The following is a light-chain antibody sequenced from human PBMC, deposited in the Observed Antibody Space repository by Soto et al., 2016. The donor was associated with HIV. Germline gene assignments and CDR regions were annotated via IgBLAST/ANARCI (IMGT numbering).Light chain of an antibody. V-gene: IGKV1-27*01. CDR2: AAM. J-gene: IGKJ4*01. CDR3: QKYNGVIT. Sequence: DIQMTQSPSSLSGSIGDRVSITCRASQDIYNYLAWYQQKPGKVPGLLISAAMNLESGVPSRFRGSGSGTEFTLTITSLQPEDIATYYCQKYNGVITFGGGTKVEI. CDR1: QDIYNY.